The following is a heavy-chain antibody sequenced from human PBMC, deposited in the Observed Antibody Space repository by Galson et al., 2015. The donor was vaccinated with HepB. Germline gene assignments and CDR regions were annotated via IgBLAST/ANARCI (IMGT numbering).Heavy chain of an antibody. D-gene: IGHD3-22*01. CDR1: GFSFSSYS. CDR2: ISSSSNYI. Sequence: SLRLSCAASGFSFSSYSMNWVRQAPGKGLEWVSFISSSSNYIYYSDSVEGRFTISRDHAKNSLYLQMNSLRAEDTALYYCARRTSSSGYSTPFVYLGQGTLVTVSS. CDR3: ARRTSSSGYSTPFVY. V-gene: IGHV3-21*01. J-gene: IGHJ4*02.